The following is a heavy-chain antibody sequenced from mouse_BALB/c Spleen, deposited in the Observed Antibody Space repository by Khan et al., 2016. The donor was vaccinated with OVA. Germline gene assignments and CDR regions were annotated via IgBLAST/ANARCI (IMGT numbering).Heavy chain of an antibody. Sequence: QVQLKQSGPGLVRPGTSVKISCKASGYTFTNYWLGWVKQRPGHGLDWIGDFYPGGGYTNYNEKFKGKATLTTDTSSSSTYLQFISLTSEDSAGYVCARWDTWYFDVWGAGTTVTVSS. CDR1: GYTFTNYW. CDR2: FYPGGGYT. J-gene: IGHJ1*01. V-gene: IGHV1-63*01. CDR3: ARWDTWYFDV. D-gene: IGHD4-1*01.